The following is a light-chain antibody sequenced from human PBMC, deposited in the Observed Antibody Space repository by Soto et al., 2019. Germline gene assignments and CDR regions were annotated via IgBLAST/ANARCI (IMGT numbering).Light chain of an antibody. CDR3: QQYGSSPPYT. J-gene: IGKJ2*01. CDR1: QSVSNNY. V-gene: IGKV3-20*01. Sequence: EVVLTQSPGTLSLSPGERATLSCRASQSVSNNYLAWYQQKPGLAPRLLIFGSSDRATGIPDRFSGSGSGTDFTLTISRLEPEDFAVYYCQQYGSSPPYTFGQATKLEIK. CDR2: GSS.